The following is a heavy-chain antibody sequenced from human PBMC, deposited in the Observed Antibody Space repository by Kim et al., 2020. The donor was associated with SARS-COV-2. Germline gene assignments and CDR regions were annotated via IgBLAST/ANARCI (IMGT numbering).Heavy chain of an antibody. J-gene: IGHJ6*02. D-gene: IGHD7-27*01. V-gene: IGHV3-30-3*01. CDR1: GFIFSTYA. Sequence: GGSLRLSCAASGFIFSTYAMHWVRQAPGKGLEWVALISYDGSNKYYADSLKGRITISRDNSKNTLYLQMNSLTAEDTAVYYCARGHTGGYYYGMDVWGQGTTVTVSS. CDR3: ARGHTGGYYYGMDV. CDR2: ISYDGSNK.